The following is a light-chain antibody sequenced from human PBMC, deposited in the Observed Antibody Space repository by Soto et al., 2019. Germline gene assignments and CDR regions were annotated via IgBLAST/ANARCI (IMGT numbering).Light chain of an antibody. V-gene: IGKV3-20*01. CDR1: QSLSSNF. Sequence: EIVLTQSPGILSLSPGERASLSCGASQSLSSNFLAWYQHKPVQAPGLLIYGASSRAPGIPDRFSGTGSETNFTLTINRLEPEDFAVYYCQQYENSPITFGQGTRLEIK. J-gene: IGKJ5*01. CDR3: QQYENSPIT. CDR2: GAS.